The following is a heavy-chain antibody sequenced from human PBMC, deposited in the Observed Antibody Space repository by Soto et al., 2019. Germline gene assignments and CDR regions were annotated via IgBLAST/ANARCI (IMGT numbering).Heavy chain of an antibody. Sequence: ASVKVSCKASGYTFTYYEVTWVRQAPGQGLEWMGWISAYSGNTNYAQKLQGRLTMTTDTSTNTAYMELRSLRSDDTAVYYCARVVKAGDYGDYGRYYFDYWGHGTLVTVSS. J-gene: IGHJ4*01. V-gene: IGHV1-18*04. CDR2: ISAYSGNT. CDR1: GYTFTYYE. D-gene: IGHD4-17*01. CDR3: ARVVKAGDYGDYGRYYFDY.